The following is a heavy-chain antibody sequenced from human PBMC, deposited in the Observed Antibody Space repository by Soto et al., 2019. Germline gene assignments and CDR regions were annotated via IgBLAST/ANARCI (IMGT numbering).Heavy chain of an antibody. Sequence: ASVKVSCKVSGYNVTELSMHWVRQAPGEGLEWMGGFDPEVGETMYTQKFQGRLTMPEDTFTDTAYMELRGLRSDDTAVYYCAARWLPDDYFDYWGQGTLVTVSS. V-gene: IGHV1-24*01. J-gene: IGHJ4*02. CDR1: GYNVTELS. D-gene: IGHD5-12*01. CDR2: FDPEVGET. CDR3: AARWLPDDYFDY.